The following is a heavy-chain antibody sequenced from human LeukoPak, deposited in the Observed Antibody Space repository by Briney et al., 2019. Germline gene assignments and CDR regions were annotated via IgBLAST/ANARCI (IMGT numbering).Heavy chain of an antibody. J-gene: IGHJ4*02. CDR1: GYTFTSYG. D-gene: IGHD5-18*01. CDR2: ISAYNGNT. V-gene: IGHV1-18*01. Sequence: ASVKVSCKASGYTFTSYGISWVRQAPGRGLEWMGWISAYNGNTNYAQKLQGRVTMTTDTSTSTAYMELRSLRSDDTAMFYCARQVDTTMALPDYWGQGTLVTVSS. CDR3: ARQVDTTMALPDY.